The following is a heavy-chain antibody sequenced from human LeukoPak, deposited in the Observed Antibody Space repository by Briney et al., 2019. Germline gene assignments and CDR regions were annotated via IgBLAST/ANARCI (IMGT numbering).Heavy chain of an antibody. CDR1: GGSISSYY. Sequence: SETLTLTCTASGGSISSYYWSWLRQPAGKGLEWIGRIYTGGSTNYNPSLKSRVTISVDTSKNQFSLKLSYVTAADAAVYYCARDGGSFLLDPWGQGTLVTVSS. V-gene: IGHV4-4*07. CDR3: ARDGGSFLLDP. CDR2: IYTGGST. J-gene: IGHJ5*02. D-gene: IGHD3-3*01.